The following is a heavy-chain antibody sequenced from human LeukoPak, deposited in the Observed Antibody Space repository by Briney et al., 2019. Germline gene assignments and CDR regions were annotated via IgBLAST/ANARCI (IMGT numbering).Heavy chain of an antibody. CDR3: AREKYTTGWFYFDN. V-gene: IGHV3-33*08. J-gene: IGHJ4*02. CDR1: GFTFSNYA. Sequence: PGGSLRLSCAASGFTFSNYAMHWVRQAPGKGLEWVALIWYDGSNKYYADSVKGRFTISRDNSKNTLYLQMNSLRAEDTAVFYCAREKYTTGWFYFDNWGQGTLVTVSS. CDR2: IWYDGSNK. D-gene: IGHD6-19*01.